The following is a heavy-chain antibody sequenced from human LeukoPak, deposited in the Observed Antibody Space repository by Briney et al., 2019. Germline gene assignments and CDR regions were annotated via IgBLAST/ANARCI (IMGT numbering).Heavy chain of an antibody. D-gene: IGHD3-16*01. CDR2: IDPSDSYT. CDR3: ASQGGAGGPFDY. Sequence: GESLKISCKGSGYSFTSYWISWVRQMPGKGLEWMGRIDPSDSYTNYSPSFQGHVTISADKSISTAYLQWSNLKASDTAMYYCASQGGAGGPFDYWGQGTLVTVSS. V-gene: IGHV5-10-1*01. J-gene: IGHJ4*02. CDR1: GYSFTSYW.